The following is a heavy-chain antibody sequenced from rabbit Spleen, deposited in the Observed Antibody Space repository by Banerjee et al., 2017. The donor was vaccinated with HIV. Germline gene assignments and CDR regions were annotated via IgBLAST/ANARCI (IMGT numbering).Heavy chain of an antibody. CDR1: GVSFSSSSY. V-gene: IGHV1S40*01. J-gene: IGHJ6*01. CDR3: ARDAGSSFSSYGMDL. Sequence: VESGGDLVKPGSSLTLTCTASGVSFSSSSYMCWVRQAPGKGLEWISCIAGSSSAFTYSATWAKGRFTCSKTSSTTVTLQMTSLTVADAAAYFCARDAGSSFSSYGMDLWGPGTLVTVS. D-gene: IGHD8-1*01. CDR2: IAGSSSAFT.